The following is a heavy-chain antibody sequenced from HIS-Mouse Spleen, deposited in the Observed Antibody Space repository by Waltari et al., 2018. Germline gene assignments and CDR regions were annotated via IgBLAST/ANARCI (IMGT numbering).Heavy chain of an antibody. J-gene: IGHJ4*02. D-gene: IGHD2-8*02. CDR3: ATASTGGAYYFDY. CDR2: INHSGST. V-gene: IGHV4-34*01. CDR1: GGSFSGYY. Sequence: QVQLQQWGAGLLKPSAPLSLTCAVFGGSFSGYYWSWIRQPPGKGLEWIGEINHSGSTNYNPSLKSRVTISVDTSKNQFSLKLSSVTAADTAVYYCATASTGGAYYFDYWGQGTLVTVSS.